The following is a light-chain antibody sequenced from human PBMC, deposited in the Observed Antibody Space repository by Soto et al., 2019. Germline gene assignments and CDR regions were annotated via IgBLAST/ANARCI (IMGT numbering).Light chain of an antibody. CDR2: KAS. CDR1: QSISSR. J-gene: IGKJ1*01. CDR3: EQYNTYSPTWA. V-gene: IGKV1-5*03. Sequence: DIQMTQSPSTLSASVGDRVTITCRASQSISSRLAWYPLKPGKAPKLLIYKASSLERGVTLRCSGSGSGTEFALTISSLQPDDFATYFCEQYNTYSPTWAVGKGTKVEIK.